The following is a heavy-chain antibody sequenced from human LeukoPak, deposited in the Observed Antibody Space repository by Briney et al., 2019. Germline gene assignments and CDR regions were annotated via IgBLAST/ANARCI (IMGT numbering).Heavy chain of an antibody. J-gene: IGHJ4*02. CDR3: ARGVARSSKFHFSYYFDY. V-gene: IGHV4-39*07. D-gene: IGHD6-6*01. CDR1: GGSISSSSYY. CDR2: IYHSGST. Sequence: SETLSLTCSVSGGSISSSSYYWGWIRQPAGKGLEWIGSIYHSGSTYYNPSLKSRVTISVDTSKNQFSLNLSSVTAADTAVYYCARGVARSSKFHFSYYFDYWGQGTLVTVSS.